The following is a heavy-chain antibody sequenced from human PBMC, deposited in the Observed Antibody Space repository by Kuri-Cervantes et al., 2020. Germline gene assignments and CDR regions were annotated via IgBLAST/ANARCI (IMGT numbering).Heavy chain of an antibody. CDR3: AXXSAAQEFHYXYYYYMDV. J-gene: IGHJ6*03. CDR2: IYHSGST. V-gene: IGHV4-38-2*01. Sequence: SETLSLTCAVSGYSISSGYYWGWIRQPPGKGLEXIGSIYHSGSTYYNPSLKSRVTISVDTSKNQFSLXLSSVTAADTAVYYCAXXSAAQEFHYXYYYYMDVWGKGTTVTVSS. D-gene: IGHD3-10*01. CDR1: GYSISSGYY.